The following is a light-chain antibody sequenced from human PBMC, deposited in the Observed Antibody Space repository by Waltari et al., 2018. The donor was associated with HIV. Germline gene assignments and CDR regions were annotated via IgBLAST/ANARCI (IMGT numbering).Light chain of an antibody. CDR3: QSRDRSCAWV. CDR2: KGS. V-gene: IGLV3-25*03. Sequence: SYELTPPPSVSVSPGQTARVTCYGDALAKEYAYWYQQKPGQAPVLMIYKGSERPSGIPERFSGSSSGTTVTLTISGVQAEDEADYYCQSRDRSCAWVFGGGTNLTVL. CDR1: ALAKEY. J-gene: IGLJ3*02.